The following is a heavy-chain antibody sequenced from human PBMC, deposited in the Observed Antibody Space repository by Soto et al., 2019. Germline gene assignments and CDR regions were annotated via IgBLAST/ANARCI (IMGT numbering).Heavy chain of an antibody. CDR1: GFTFSNAW. D-gene: IGHD6-13*01. J-gene: IGHJ4*02. Sequence: EVQLVESGGGLVKPGGSLRLSCAASGFTFSNAWMSWVRQAPGKGLEWVGRIKSKTDGGTTDYAAPVKVRFTISRDDSNNTLYLQKNSLKTEDTAVDYCTTDLLEVGSSRYEGDADADHLGQGTLVTVSS. V-gene: IGHV3-15*01. CDR3: TTDLLEVGSSRYEGDADADH. CDR2: IKSKTDGGTT.